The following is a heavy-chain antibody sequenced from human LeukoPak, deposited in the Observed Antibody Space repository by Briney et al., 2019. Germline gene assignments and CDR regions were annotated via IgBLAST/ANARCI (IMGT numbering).Heavy chain of an antibody. D-gene: IGHD3-9*01. V-gene: IGHV3-48*02. CDR2: IRTTAEGAKYA. CDR3: ATDQRYAFDY. Sequence: PGGSLRLSCATSGFSFTDCPMNWVRQAPGKGLEWISNIRTTAEGAKYAYYADSVKGRVTISRDDGKNTLYLHINSLRDDDTAVYYCATDQRYAFDYWGQGILVTDSS. CDR1: GFSFTDCP. J-gene: IGHJ4*02.